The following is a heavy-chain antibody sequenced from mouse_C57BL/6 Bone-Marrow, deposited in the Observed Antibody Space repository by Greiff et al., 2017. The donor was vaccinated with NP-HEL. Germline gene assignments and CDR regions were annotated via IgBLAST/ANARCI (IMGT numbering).Heavy chain of an antibody. CDR3: ARSITTVVVSCDY. V-gene: IGHV5-6*01. CDR2: ISSGGSYT. CDR1: GFTFSSYG. Sequence: EVMLVESGGDLVKPGGSLKLSCAASGFTFSSYGMSWVRQTPDKRLEWVATISSGGSYTYYPDSVKGRFTISRDNAKNTLYLQMSSLKSEDTAMYYCARSITTVVVSCDYWGQGTTLTVSS. D-gene: IGHD1-1*01. J-gene: IGHJ2*01.